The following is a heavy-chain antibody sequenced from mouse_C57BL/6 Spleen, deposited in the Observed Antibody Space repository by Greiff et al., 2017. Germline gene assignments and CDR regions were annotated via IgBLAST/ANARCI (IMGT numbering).Heavy chain of an antibody. CDR3: ARNYGSSRDYAIDY. CDR2: IDPSDSYT. Sequence: QVQLQQPGAELVMPGASVKLSCKASGYTFTSYWMHWVKQRPGQGLEWIGEIDPSDSYTNYNQKFKGKSTLTVDKSSSTAYMQLSSLPSEDSAVYYCARNYGSSRDYAIDYWGQGTSVTVSS. CDR1: GYTFTSYW. D-gene: IGHD1-1*01. V-gene: IGHV1-69*01. J-gene: IGHJ4*01.